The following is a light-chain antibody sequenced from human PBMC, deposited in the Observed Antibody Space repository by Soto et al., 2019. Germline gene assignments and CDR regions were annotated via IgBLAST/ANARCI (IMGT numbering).Light chain of an antibody. J-gene: IGLJ3*02. Sequence: QSVLTQPPSASGTPGQRVSISCSGGSFNIGSNYVYWYQQFSGKAPKLLIYRNDERPLGVPDRFSGSKSGTSASLAISGLRSEDEADYYCAAWDDSLSVGVFGGGTKLTVL. CDR2: RND. V-gene: IGLV1-47*01. CDR3: AAWDDSLSVGV. CDR1: SFNIGSNY.